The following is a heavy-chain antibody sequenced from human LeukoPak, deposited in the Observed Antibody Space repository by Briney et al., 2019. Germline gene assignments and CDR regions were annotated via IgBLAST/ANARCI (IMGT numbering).Heavy chain of an antibody. V-gene: IGHV3-23*01. CDR1: GFTFSSYG. J-gene: IGHJ4*02. Sequence: TGGSLGLSCAASGFTFSSYGMSWVRQAPGKGLEWVSAISDGGSSTYYADSVKGRFTISRDNSKNTLYLQMNSLTAEDTAVYYCAKRVRYGSGNYHFDHWGQGTLVTVSS. D-gene: IGHD3-10*01. CDR2: ISDGGSST. CDR3: AKRVRYGSGNYHFDH.